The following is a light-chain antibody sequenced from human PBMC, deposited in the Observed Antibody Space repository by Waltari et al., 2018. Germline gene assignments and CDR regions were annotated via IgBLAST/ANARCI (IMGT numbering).Light chain of an antibody. J-gene: IGLJ2*01. V-gene: IGLV1-47*01. CDR3: AAWDDGLRGPA. CDR1: HPNHGSNF. CDR2: ENS. Sequence: QSVLTQSPSVSETPGQKITISCSAIHPNHGSNFVNWYQQVPGTAPKLLIYENSQRPTGVPDRFSASKSGTSASLAISGLQSQDEADYYCAAWDDGLRGPAFGGGTKVTVL.